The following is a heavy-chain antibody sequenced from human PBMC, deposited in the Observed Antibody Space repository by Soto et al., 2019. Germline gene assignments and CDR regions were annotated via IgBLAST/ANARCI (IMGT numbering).Heavy chain of an antibody. D-gene: IGHD2-8*02. V-gene: IGHV5-51*01. CDR3: AAGYSTGLDAFDI. Sequence: ECLTISCTSSGDNFSHFWIGWVRQMPGKGLEWMGMIFPGDSDTKNSPSLEGQITMSVDKSDSSAYLQWRSLKASDTAIYYCAAGYSTGLDAFDIWGQGTMVTVSS. CDR2: IFPGDSDT. J-gene: IGHJ3*02. CDR1: GDNFSHFW.